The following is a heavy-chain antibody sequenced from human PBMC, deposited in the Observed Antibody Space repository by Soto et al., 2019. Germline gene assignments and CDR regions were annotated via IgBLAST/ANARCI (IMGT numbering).Heavy chain of an antibody. V-gene: IGHV3-74*01. J-gene: IGHJ4*02. CDR3: ARAASGYSVD. CDR2: INSDGSYT. Sequence: EVQLVESGGDLVQPGGSLRLSCEASGFTFSSYWLHWVRQAPGKGPVWVSRINSDGSYTTYADSVKGRFTISRDNAKSTLYLQLNTLRAEHTALIYCARAASGYSVDWGQGTLVTVSS. D-gene: IGHD5-12*01. CDR1: GFTFSSYW.